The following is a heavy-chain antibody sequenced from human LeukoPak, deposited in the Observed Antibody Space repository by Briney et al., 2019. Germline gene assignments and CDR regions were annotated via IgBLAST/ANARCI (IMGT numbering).Heavy chain of an antibody. J-gene: IGHJ4*02. Sequence: SETQSLTCTVSGGSISSNYWSWNRQPPGKGLEWIGYIYYSGSTNYNPSLKSRVTISVDTSKNQFSLKLSSVTAADTAVYYCATPRGVAARFDYWGQGTLLTVSS. V-gene: IGHV4-59*12. CDR2: IYYSGST. CDR1: GGSISSNY. CDR3: ATPRGVAARFDY. D-gene: IGHD6-6*01.